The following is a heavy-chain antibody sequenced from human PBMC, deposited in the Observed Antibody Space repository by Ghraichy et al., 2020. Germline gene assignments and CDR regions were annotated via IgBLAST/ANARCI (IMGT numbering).Heavy chain of an antibody. CDR3: TRDPWVEMATIFFDATDY. CDR2: IRSKAYGGTT. Sequence: GGSLRLSCTASGFTFGDYAMSWFRQAPGKGLEWVGFIRSKAYGGTTEYAASVKGRFTISRDDSKSIAYLQMNSLKTEDTAVYYCTRDPWVEMATIFFDATDYWGQGPLVTVSS. J-gene: IGHJ4*02. D-gene: IGHD5-24*01. V-gene: IGHV3-49*03. CDR1: GFTFGDYA.